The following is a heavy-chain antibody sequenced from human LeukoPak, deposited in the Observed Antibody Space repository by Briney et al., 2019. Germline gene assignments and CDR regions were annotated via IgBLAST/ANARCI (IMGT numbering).Heavy chain of an antibody. CDR1: AFTFSSYA. CDR2: ISGSGGST. D-gene: IGHD3-22*01. Sequence: HPGGSLRLSCAASAFTFSSYAMSWVLQAPGKGLEWVSAISGSGGSTYYADSVKGRFTISRDNSKNTLYLQMNSLRAEDTAVYYCAKDEYYYDSSGYYPFDYWGQGTLVTVSS. CDR3: AKDEYYYDSSGYYPFDY. J-gene: IGHJ4*02. V-gene: IGHV3-23*01.